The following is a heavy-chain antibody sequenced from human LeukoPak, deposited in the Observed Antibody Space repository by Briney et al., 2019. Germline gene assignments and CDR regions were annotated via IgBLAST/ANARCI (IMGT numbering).Heavy chain of an antibody. J-gene: IGHJ6*02. V-gene: IGHV3-30*18. CDR1: GFTFSSSG. CDR2: ISYDGSNK. D-gene: IGHD1-26*01. Sequence: GRSLRLSCAASGFTFSSSGMHWVRQAPGKGLEWVSVISYDGSNKYYADSVKGRFTVSRDNAKNSLYLQMNSLRAEDTALYYCAKDLEWEPTSTYGMDVWGQGTTVTVSS. CDR3: AKDLEWEPTSTYGMDV.